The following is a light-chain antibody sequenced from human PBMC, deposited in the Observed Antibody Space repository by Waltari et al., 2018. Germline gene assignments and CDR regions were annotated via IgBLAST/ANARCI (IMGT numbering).Light chain of an antibody. CDR1: SSDIGAYDY. CDR3: SSYSSTSTFYV. V-gene: IGLV2-14*03. J-gene: IGLJ1*01. Sequence: QSALTQPASVSGSPGQSVTISCTGSSSDIGAYDYVSWYQQHPDKGTKLLVYDVSQRPSGVSNRFSGSKSGNTASLVISGLRAEDEADYYCSSYSSTSTFYVFGTGTTVTVL. CDR2: DVS.